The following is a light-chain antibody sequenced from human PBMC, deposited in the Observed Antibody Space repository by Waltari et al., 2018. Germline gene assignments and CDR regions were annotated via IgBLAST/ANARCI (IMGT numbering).Light chain of an antibody. CDR2: EVT. J-gene: IGLJ2*01. CDR3: HSHATSITSVI. Sequence: QSALTQPASVSGSPGQSITISCTGTPSDVGNYNLVSWYQQHPGKAPKLIIYEVTKRPSGVSNRFSGSKSGNTASLTISGLQADDEADYYCHSHATSITSVIFGGGTKLTVI. CDR1: PSDVGNYNL. V-gene: IGLV2-23*02.